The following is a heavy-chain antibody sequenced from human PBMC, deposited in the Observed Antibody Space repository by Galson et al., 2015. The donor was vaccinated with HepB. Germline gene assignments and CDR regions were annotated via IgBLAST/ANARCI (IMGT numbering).Heavy chain of an antibody. Sequence: SLRLSCAASGFTFDDYAMHWVRQAPGKGLEWVSGISWNSGSIGYADSVKGRFTISRDNAKNSLYLQMNSLRAEDTALYCCAKDIKWEQAGYFDYWGQGTLVTVSS. CDR2: ISWNSGSI. J-gene: IGHJ4*02. CDR1: GFTFDDYA. CDR3: AKDIKWEQAGYFDY. V-gene: IGHV3-9*01. D-gene: IGHD1-26*01.